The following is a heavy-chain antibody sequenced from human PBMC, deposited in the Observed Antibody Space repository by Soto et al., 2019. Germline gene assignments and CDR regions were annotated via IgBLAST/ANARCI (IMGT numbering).Heavy chain of an antibody. J-gene: IGHJ6*02. D-gene: IGHD3-10*01. V-gene: IGHV4-59*08. Sequence: QVQLQESGPGLVKPSETLSRTCSVSSVSISNYKWSWIRQTPGKGLEWIGYIDNSGGTSYNPSLRSRVTMSVGTSPKQLSLRLTSVTAADTAVYYCVRQGFGTLHGLVDVWGQGTTVTVSS. CDR2: IDNSGGT. CDR3: VRQGFGTLHGLVDV. CDR1: SVSISNYK.